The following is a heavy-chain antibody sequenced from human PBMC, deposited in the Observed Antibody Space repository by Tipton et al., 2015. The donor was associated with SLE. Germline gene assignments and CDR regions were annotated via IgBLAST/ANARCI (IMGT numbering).Heavy chain of an antibody. Sequence: QSGPEVKKPGASVKVSCKASGYTFTSYGINWVRQATGQGLEWMGWMNPNSGNTGYAQKFQGSDTMTRNTSISTAYMALSSLRSEVTAVYYFALYCSCSSCSSSWGQGTLVTVSS. CDR2: MNPNSGNT. V-gene: IGHV1-8*01. CDR3: ALYCSCSSCSSS. CDR1: GYTFTSYG. D-gene: IGHD2-2*01. J-gene: IGHJ1*01.